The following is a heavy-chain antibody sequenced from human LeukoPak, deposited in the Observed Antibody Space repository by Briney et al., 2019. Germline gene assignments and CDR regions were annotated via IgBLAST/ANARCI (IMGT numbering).Heavy chain of an antibody. V-gene: IGHV1-3*01. D-gene: IGHD3-10*01. CDR1: GYTFTSYA. J-gene: IGHJ4*02. CDR3: ARVPLWFGEHHFDY. Sequence: ASVKVSCKASGYTFTSYAMQWVRQAPGQRLEWMGWINAGNGNTKYSQKFQGRVTITRDTSASTAYMELSSLRSEDTAVYYCARVPLWFGEHHFDYWGQGTLVTVSS. CDR2: INAGNGNT.